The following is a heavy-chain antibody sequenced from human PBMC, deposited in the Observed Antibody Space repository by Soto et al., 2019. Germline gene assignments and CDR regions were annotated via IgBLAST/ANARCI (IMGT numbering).Heavy chain of an antibody. Sequence: GGSLRLSCAASGFTFSSYGMHWVRQAPGKGLEWVAVISYDGSNKYYADSVKGRFTISRDNSKNTLYLQMNSLRAEDTAVYYCAKDVGGLWGQGTLVTVSS. CDR3: AKDVGGL. J-gene: IGHJ4*02. CDR2: ISYDGSNK. CDR1: GFTFSSYG. V-gene: IGHV3-30*18. D-gene: IGHD3-16*01.